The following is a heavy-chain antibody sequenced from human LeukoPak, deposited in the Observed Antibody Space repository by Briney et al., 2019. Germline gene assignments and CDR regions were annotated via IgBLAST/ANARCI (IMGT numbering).Heavy chain of an antibody. CDR1: GYTFTSYG. Sequence: GASVKVSFKASGYTFTSYGISWVRQAPGQGLEWMGWISAYNGNTNYAQKLQGRVTMTTDTSTSTAYMELRSLRSDDTAVYYCARVHFSGELRPYYYYMDVWGKGTTVTVSS. J-gene: IGHJ6*03. CDR2: ISAYNGNT. V-gene: IGHV1-18*01. CDR3: ARVHFSGELRPYYYYMDV. D-gene: IGHD1-26*01.